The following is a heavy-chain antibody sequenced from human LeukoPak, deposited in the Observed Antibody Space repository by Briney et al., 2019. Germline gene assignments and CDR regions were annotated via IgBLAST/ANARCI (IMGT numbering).Heavy chain of an antibody. CDR2: IGGSGGST. Sequence: GASLRLSCAASGFTFSSYAMSWVRQAPGKGLEWVSAIGGSGGSTYYADSVKGRFTISRDNSKNTLYLQMNSLRAEDTAVYYCAKSIVVVPAAIFDYWGQGTLVTVSS. CDR3: AKSIVVVPAAIFDY. D-gene: IGHD2-2*01. J-gene: IGHJ4*02. CDR1: GFTFSSYA. V-gene: IGHV3-23*01.